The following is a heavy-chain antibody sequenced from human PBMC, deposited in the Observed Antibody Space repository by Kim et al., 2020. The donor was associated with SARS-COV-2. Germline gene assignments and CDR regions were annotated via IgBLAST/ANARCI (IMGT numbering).Heavy chain of an antibody. D-gene: IGHD3-22*01. J-gene: IGHJ4*02. CDR2: INPSGGST. Sequence: ASVKVSCKASGYTFTSYYMHWVRQAPGQGLEWMGIINPSGGSTSYAQKFQGRVTMTRDTSTSTVYMELSSLRSEDTAVYYCARSHQDYDSSGYKTLDYWGQGTLVTVSS. CDR3: ARSHQDYDSSGYKTLDY. CDR1: GYTFTSYY. V-gene: IGHV1-46*01.